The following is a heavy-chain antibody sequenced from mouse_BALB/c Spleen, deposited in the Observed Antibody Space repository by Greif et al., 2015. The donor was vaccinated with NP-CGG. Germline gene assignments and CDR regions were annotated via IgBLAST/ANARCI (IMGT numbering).Heavy chain of an antibody. V-gene: IGHV1-4*01. Sequence: QVQLQQSGAELARPGASVKMSCKASGYTFTSYTMHWVKQRPGQGLEWIGYINPSSGYTNYNQKFKDKATLTADKSSSTAYMQLSSLTSEDSAVYYCAKGAYYRYDPWFAYWGQGTLVTVSA. J-gene: IGHJ3*01. D-gene: IGHD2-14*01. CDR1: GYTFTSYT. CDR2: INPSSGYT. CDR3: AKGAYYRYDPWFAY.